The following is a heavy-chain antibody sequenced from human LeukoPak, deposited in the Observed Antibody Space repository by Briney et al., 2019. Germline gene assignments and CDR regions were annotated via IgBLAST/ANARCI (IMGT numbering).Heavy chain of an antibody. Sequence: GGSLRLSCTASGFTFSAYPMTWVRQAPGKGLEWVSYISGSGDIIYYADSVKGRFTIPRDNAKNSLYLQMDSLRAEDTAIYYCARDMTITGADDYWGQGTLVTVSS. CDR2: ISGSGDII. CDR3: ARDMTITGADDY. J-gene: IGHJ4*02. V-gene: IGHV3-48*04. CDR1: GFTFSAYP. D-gene: IGHD6-13*01.